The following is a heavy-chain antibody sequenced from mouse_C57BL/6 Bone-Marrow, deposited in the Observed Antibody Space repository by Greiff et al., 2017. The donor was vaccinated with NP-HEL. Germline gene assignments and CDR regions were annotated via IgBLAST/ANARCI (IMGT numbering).Heavy chain of an antibody. D-gene: IGHD2-5*01. CDR3: ARHRYSNYVSYFDY. J-gene: IGHJ2*01. CDR2: ISNLAYSI. Sequence: EVQRVESGGGLVQPGGSLKLSCAASGFTFSDYGMAWVRQAPRKGPEWVAFISNLAYSIYYADTVTGRFTISRENAKNTLYLEMSSLRSEDTAMYYCARHRYSNYVSYFDYWGQGTTLTVSS. CDR1: GFTFSDYG. V-gene: IGHV5-15*01.